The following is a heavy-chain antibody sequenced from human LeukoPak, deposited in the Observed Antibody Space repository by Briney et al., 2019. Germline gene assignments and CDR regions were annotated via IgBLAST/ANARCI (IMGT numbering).Heavy chain of an antibody. CDR2: IYTSGST. D-gene: IGHD2-2*01. V-gene: IGHV4-4*07. CDR1: GGSISNYY. J-gene: IGHJ5*02. Sequence: SETLSLTCTVSGGSISNYYWNCIRQPAGKGLEWIGRIYTSGSTNYNPSLRSRVTMSADTSKNQFSLKLSSVTAADTAVYYCAREPCSSTSCAEAAWGQGTLVTVSS. CDR3: AREPCSSTSCAEAA.